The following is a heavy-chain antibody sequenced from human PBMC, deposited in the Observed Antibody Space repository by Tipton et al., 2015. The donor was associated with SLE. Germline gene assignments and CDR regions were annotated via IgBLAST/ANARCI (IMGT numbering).Heavy chain of an antibody. CDR1: GGSFSGYY. J-gene: IGHJ5*02. D-gene: IGHD1-20*01. CDR3: ARGITGVTGFDP. CDR2: ISYSGSS. V-gene: IGHV4-34*01. Sequence: TLSLTCAVYGGSFSGYYYSWIRQSPGKGLEWIGSISYSGSSYYNPSLKGRGTMSLDTSKNQFSLKVSSVTAADTAVYYCARGITGVTGFDPWGQGNLVTVSS.